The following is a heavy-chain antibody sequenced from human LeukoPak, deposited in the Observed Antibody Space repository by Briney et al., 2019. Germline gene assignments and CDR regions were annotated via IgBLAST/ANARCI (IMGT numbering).Heavy chain of an antibody. CDR3: AKDPMVRGIVGY. Sequence: GGFLRLSCAASGFTFSSYAMSWVRQAPGKGLEWVSAISGSGGSTYYADSVKGRFTISRDNSKNTLYLQMNSLRAEDTAVYYCAKDPMVRGIVGYWGQGTLVTVSS. J-gene: IGHJ4*02. V-gene: IGHV3-23*01. D-gene: IGHD3-10*01. CDR1: GFTFSSYA. CDR2: ISGSGGST.